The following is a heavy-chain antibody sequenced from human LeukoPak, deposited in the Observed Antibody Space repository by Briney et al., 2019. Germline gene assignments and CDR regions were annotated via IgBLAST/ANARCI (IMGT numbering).Heavy chain of an antibody. Sequence: SGPTLVNPTQTLTLTCTFSGFSLSTSGVGVGWIRHPWIRQPPGKALEWLALIYWDDDKRYNPSLKSRLTITKDTSKNQVVLTMTNMDPVDTATYYCAHDIYYYDSCGFFDYWGQGTLVTSPQ. V-gene: IGHV2-5*02. CDR3: AHDIYYYDSCGFFDY. D-gene: IGHD3-22*01. J-gene: IGHJ4*02. CDR2: IYWDDDK. CDR1: GFSLSTSGVG.